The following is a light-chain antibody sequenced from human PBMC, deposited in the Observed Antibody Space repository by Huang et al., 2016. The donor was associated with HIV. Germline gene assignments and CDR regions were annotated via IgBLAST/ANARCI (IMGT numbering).Light chain of an antibody. J-gene: IGKJ1*01. CDR1: QSIKSN. CDR2: GAS. CDR3: QQYDYWPPVT. Sequence: IVMTQSPVTLSVSPGERAALSCRAGQSIKSNLAWYQQKPGKAPRLLIYGASTGATGVPARFSGSGSWTEFTLTINNLQSDDFAVYYCQQYDYWPPVTFGQGTKV. V-gene: IGKV3-15*01.